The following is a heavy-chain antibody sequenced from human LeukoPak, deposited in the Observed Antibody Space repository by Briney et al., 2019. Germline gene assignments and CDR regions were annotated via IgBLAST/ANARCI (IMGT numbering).Heavy chain of an antibody. V-gene: IGHV3-48*01. CDR1: GFTFSSYS. J-gene: IGHJ4*02. Sequence: GGSLRLSCAASGFTFSSYSMNWVRQAPGKGLEWVSYISSSSSTIYYADSVKGRFTISRDNAKNSLYLQMNSLRAEDTAVYYCARQIAVAGEPFDYWGQGTLVTVSS. D-gene: IGHD6-19*01. CDR2: ISSSSSTI. CDR3: ARQIAVAGEPFDY.